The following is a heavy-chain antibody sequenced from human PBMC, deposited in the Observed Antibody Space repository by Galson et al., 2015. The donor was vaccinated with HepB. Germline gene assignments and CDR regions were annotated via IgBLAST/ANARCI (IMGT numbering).Heavy chain of an antibody. D-gene: IGHD5-24*01. CDR2: IIPIFGTA. V-gene: IGHV1-69*13. CDR1: GGTFSSYA. J-gene: IGHJ3*02. Sequence: SVKVSCKASGGTFSSYAISWVRQAPGQGLEWMGGIIPIFGTANYAQKFQGRVTITADESTSTAYMELSSLRSEDTAVYYCARGRDGYNYDAFDIWGQGTMVTVSS. CDR3: ARGRDGYNYDAFDI.